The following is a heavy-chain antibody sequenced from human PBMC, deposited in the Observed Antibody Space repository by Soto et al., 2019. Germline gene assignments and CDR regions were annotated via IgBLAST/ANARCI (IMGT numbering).Heavy chain of an antibody. CDR3: AWDVGV. V-gene: IGHV3-66*01. J-gene: IGHJ6*04. CDR2: IDSGGST. Sequence: EVQRVESGGGLVQRWGSLRLSCAASGITVYNNYMSWVRQAPGKGLEWVSVIDSGGSTSYADSVKGRFTISRDGSKNTVYLQMNSLRSEDTAVYYCAWDVGVWGRGTTVTVSS. CDR1: GITVYNNY.